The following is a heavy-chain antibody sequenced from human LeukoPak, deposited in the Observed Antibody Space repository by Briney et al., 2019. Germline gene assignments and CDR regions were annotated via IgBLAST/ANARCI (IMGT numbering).Heavy chain of an antibody. Sequence: GGSLRLSCTASGFTLRNYWMHWVRQVPGKRLVWVSRISGDGSVTNYADSVQGRFTISRDNAKNMVYLQINTLRGEDTGAYYCARYSSSSGGASYYLDYWGHGTLVTVSS. V-gene: IGHV3-74*01. D-gene: IGHD6-6*01. CDR3: ARYSSSSGGASYYLDY. J-gene: IGHJ4*01. CDR2: ISGDGSVT. CDR1: GFTLRNYW.